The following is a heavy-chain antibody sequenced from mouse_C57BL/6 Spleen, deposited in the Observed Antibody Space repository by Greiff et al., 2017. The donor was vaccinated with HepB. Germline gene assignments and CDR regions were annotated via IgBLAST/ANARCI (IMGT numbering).Heavy chain of an antibody. Sequence: VQLKQSGPELVKPGASVKISCKASGYTFTDYYMNWVKQSHGKSLEWIGDINPNNGGTSYNQKFKGKATLTVDKSSSTAYMELRSLTSEDSAVYYCARAELGRYFDVWGTGTTVTVSS. CDR2: INPNNGGT. J-gene: IGHJ1*03. CDR3: ARAELGRYFDV. V-gene: IGHV1-26*01. CDR1: GYTFTDYY. D-gene: IGHD4-1*01.